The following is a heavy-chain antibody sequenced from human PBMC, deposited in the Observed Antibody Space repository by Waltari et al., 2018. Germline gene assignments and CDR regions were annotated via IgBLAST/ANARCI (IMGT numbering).Heavy chain of an antibody. D-gene: IGHD2-21*01. CDR3: AKDRGPVGGDLEDYYYYGMDV. CDR2: ISWNSGRI. CDR1: GFTFDDYA. V-gene: IGHV3-9*01. J-gene: IGHJ6*02. Sequence: EVQLVESGGGLVQPGRSLRLSCAASGFTFDDYAMHWVRLAPGKGLEWVSGISWNSGRIGYADSGKGRVTSSRDNAKNSLYLQMNSLRAEDTALYYCAKDRGPVGGDLEDYYYYGMDVWGQGTTVTVSS.